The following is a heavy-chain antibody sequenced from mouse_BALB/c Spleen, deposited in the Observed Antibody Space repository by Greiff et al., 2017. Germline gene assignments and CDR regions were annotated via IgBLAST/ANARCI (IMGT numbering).Heavy chain of an antibody. V-gene: IGHV5-6*02. J-gene: IGHJ4*01. D-gene: IGHD2-3*01. CDR2: ISSGGSYT. CDR3: ARRDGYCAMDY. CDR1: GFTFSSYG. Sequence: EVMLVESGGDLVKPGGSLKLSCAASGFTFSSYGMSWVRQTPDKRLEWVATISSGGSYTYYPDSVKGRFTISRDNAKNTLYLQMSSLKSEDTAMYYCARRDGYCAMDYWGQGTSVTVSS.